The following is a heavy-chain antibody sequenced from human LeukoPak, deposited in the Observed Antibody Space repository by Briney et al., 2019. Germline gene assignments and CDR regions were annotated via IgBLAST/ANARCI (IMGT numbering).Heavy chain of an antibody. D-gene: IGHD3-3*01. CDR3: ATYYDFWSGLDY. Sequence: VASVKVSCKASGGTFSSYAISWVRQPPGQGLEWMGGIIPIFGTANYAQKFQGRVTITTDESTSTAYMELSSLRSEDAAVYYCATYYDFWSGLDYWGQGTLVTVSS. V-gene: IGHV1-69*05. CDR2: IIPIFGTA. J-gene: IGHJ4*02. CDR1: GGTFSSYA.